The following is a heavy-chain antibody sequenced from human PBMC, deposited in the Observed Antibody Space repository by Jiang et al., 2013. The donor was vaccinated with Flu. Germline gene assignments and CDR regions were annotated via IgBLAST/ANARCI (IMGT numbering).Heavy chain of an antibody. CDR3: ARAWSGGNYHFDY. V-gene: IGHV6-1*01. CDR1: GDSVSSNSAT. CDR2: TYYRSQWYN. D-gene: IGHD2-15*01. Sequence: QTLSLTCAISGDSVSSNSATWHWIRQSPSRGLEWLGRTYYRSQWYNDYAPSVASRITVNPDTARNQVSLQLNSVTPEDTALYYCARAWSGGNYHFDYWGQEPWSPSPQ. J-gene: IGHJ4*01.